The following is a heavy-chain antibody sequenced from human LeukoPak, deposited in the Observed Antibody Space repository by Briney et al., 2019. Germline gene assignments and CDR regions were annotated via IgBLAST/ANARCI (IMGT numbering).Heavy chain of an antibody. CDR3: ARELRYDHFDS. J-gene: IGHJ4*02. V-gene: IGHV4-59*01. CDR1: GGSISNSY. D-gene: IGHD5-12*01. CDR2: ISYSRST. Sequence: SETLSLTCTVSGGSISNSYWSWIRQPPGEGLDFIGYISYSRSTNYNPSLKSRVTISVDTSKNQFSLKLNSVTAADTAVYSCARELRYDHFDSWGQGILVTVSS.